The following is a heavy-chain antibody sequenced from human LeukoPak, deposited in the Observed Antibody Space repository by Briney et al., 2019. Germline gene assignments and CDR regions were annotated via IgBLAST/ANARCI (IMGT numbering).Heavy chain of an antibody. CDR2: INAGNGNT. V-gene: IGHV1-3*01. J-gene: IGHJ6*02. Sequence: GASVKVSCKASGYTFTSYAMHWVRQAPGQRLEWMGWINAGNGNTKYSQKFQGRVTITRDTSASTAYMELSSLRSEDTAVYYCAREAVAGTGYYYYGMDVWGQGTTVTVSS. CDR1: GYTFTSYA. CDR3: AREAVAGTGYYYYGMDV. D-gene: IGHD6-19*01.